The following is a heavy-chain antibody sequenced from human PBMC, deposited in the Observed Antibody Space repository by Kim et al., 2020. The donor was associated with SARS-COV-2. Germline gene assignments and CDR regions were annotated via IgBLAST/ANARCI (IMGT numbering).Heavy chain of an antibody. V-gene: IGHV1-69*04. Sequence: NYEQKSQGRVTITADKSTSTAYMELSSLRSEDTAVYYCAEDNSSGYGDYWGQGTLVTVSS. D-gene: IGHD3-22*01. J-gene: IGHJ4*02. CDR3: AEDNSSGYGDY.